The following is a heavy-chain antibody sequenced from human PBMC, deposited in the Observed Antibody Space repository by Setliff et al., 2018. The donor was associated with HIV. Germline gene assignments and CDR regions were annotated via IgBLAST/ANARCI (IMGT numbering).Heavy chain of an antibody. Sequence: ASVKVSCKASGYTFTGYYMHWVRQAPGQGLEWMGWLNPKTGGTNFAQEFQGRVTMTGDTSISTAYMELNHLKSDDTAVYYCARARTDYYDRRRRSHYYIDVWARGATVTVSS. CDR2: LNPKTGGT. CDR3: ARARTDYYDRRRRSHYYIDV. V-gene: IGHV1-2*02. D-gene: IGHD3-22*01. CDR1: GYTFTGYY. J-gene: IGHJ6*03.